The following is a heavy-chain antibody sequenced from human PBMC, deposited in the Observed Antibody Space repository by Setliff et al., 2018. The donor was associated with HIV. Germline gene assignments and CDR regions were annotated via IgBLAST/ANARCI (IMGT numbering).Heavy chain of an antibody. Sequence: GGSLRLSCAASGFTFSSYWMSWVRQAPGKGLEWVSAIGGSGGSTYYADSMKGRFTVSRENPKNTLYLEMDSLRAEDTAVYYCAKDRGHNFWSGYSDYWGQGTLVTVSS. D-gene: IGHD3-3*01. CDR2: IGGSGGST. J-gene: IGHJ4*02. CDR3: AKDRGHNFWSGYSDY. V-gene: IGHV3-23*01. CDR1: GFTFSSYW.